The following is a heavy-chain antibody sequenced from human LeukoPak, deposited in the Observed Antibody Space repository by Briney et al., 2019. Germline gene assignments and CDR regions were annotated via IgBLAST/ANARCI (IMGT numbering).Heavy chain of an antibody. J-gene: IGHJ4*02. CDR3: AREIPGRIAADC. CDR2: FSSSDGAT. Sequence: GGSLRLSCAASGFTFSSYSMDWVRQAPGKGLEWISYFSSSDGATYYADSVKGRFTISRDNAKNTLFLQMNRLRGEDTAIYFCAREIPGRIAADCWGQGTLVTVSS. V-gene: IGHV3-48*01. CDR1: GFTFSSYS. D-gene: IGHD2-15*01.